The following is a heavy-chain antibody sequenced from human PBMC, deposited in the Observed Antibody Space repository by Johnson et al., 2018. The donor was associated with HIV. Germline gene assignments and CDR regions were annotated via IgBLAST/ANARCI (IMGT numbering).Heavy chain of an antibody. V-gene: IGHV3-30*04. CDR1: GFIFSGSA. CDR2: ISSDGSEN. Sequence: QVQLVESGGGVVQPGRSLRLSCAASGFIFSGSAMHWVRQAPGKGLEWVASISSDGSENNYADSVKGRFTIARDNSENTLYLQMNSLKIEDTAVYYCSTGDIVVVAGAMLLPLHDAFDIWGQGTMVTVSS. J-gene: IGHJ3*02. D-gene: IGHD2-15*01. CDR3: STGDIVVVAGAMLLPLHDAFDI.